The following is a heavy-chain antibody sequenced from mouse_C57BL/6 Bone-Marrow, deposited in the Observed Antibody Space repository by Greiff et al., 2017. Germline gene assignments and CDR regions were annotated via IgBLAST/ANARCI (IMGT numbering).Heavy chain of an antibody. Sequence: QVQLKQPGAELVKPGASVKLSCKASGYTFTSYCMQWVKQRPGQGLEWIGEIDPSDSYTNYNQKFKGQATLTAAKSSSTAYMQLSSLTSDDSAVFYCAAEGTYFSNPFAYWGQGTLVTVAA. CDR2: IDPSDSYT. J-gene: IGHJ3*01. CDR3: AAEGTYFSNPFAY. CDR1: GYTFTSYC. V-gene: IGHV1-50*01. D-gene: IGHD2-5*01.